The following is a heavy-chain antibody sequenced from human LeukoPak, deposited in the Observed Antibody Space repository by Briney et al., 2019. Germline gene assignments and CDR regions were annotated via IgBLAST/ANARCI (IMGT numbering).Heavy chain of an antibody. CDR3: AKDLYSGYGPHDS. V-gene: IGHV3-23*01. D-gene: IGHD5-12*01. CDR1: GFXFSSYA. Sequence: GGSLRLSCAASGFXFSSYAMSWVRQAPGKGLEWVSGISASGGSTNYADSVKGRFTISRDNSKNTLFLQMNSLRAEDTALYYCAKDLYSGYGPHDSWGQGTLVTVSS. CDR2: ISASGGST. J-gene: IGHJ4*02.